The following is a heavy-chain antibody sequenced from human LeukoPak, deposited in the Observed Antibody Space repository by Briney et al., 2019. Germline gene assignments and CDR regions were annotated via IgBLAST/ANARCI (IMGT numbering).Heavy chain of an antibody. J-gene: IGHJ4*02. Sequence: PGGSLRLSCAASGFTFSSFWMHWVRQAPGKGLVWVSRINSDGSSTSYADSVKGRFTISRDNAKNSLYLQMNSLRAEDTAVYYCARVGCSGGSCYADYWGQGTLVTVSS. CDR3: ARVGCSGGSCYADY. CDR2: INSDGSST. V-gene: IGHV3-74*01. CDR1: GFTFSSFW. D-gene: IGHD2-15*01.